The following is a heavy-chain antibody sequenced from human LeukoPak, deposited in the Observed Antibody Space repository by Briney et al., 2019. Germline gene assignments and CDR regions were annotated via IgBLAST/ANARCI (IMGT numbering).Heavy chain of an antibody. J-gene: IGHJ4*02. CDR2: IYTGDSDT. CDR3: ARLLYYYDSIGFFFDY. D-gene: IGHD3-22*01. CDR1: GYSFTSYW. Sequence: GESLQISCKGSGYSFTSYWIGWVRQMPGKGLEWMGIIYTGDSDTRYSPSFQGEVTISADKSISTAYVQWSSLKASDSALYYCARLLYYYDSIGFFFDYWGQGTLVTVSS. V-gene: IGHV5-51*01.